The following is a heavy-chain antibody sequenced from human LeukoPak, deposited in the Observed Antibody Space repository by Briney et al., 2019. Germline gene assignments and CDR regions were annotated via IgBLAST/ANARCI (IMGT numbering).Heavy chain of an antibody. CDR3: VRLATLTMTDY. CDR2: IYPGDSDT. D-gene: IGHD4/OR15-4a*01. Sequence: GESLKISCQGSGYTFTSRWIGWVRQMPGKGLEWMGIIYPGDSDTKYSPSFQGQVTMSADKSVSTAYLQWSSLKASDTAMYYCVRLATLTMTDYWGQGTLVTVSS. CDR1: GYTFTSRW. J-gene: IGHJ4*02. V-gene: IGHV5-51*01.